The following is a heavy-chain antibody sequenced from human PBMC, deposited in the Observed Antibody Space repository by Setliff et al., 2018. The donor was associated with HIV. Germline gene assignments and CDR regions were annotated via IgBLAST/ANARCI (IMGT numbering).Heavy chain of an antibody. J-gene: IGHJ5*02. CDR1: GDSFSGYY. CDR2: VSAGGSST. CDR3: ARDPQQWLGPNWFDP. D-gene: IGHD6-19*01. V-gene: IGHV3-11*04. Sequence: LSLTCAVYGDSFSGYYWSWIRQTPGKGLEWVSFVSAGGSSTSYADSVKGRFTISRDNAKNSLYLQMNSLRAEDTAVYYCARDPQQWLGPNWFDPWGQGTLVTVSS.